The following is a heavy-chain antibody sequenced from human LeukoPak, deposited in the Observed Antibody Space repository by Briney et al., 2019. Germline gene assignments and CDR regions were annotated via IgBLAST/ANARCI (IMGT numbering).Heavy chain of an antibody. V-gene: IGHV3-33*01. CDR2: IWYDGSNK. CDR3: AASSVSYHYGMDV. D-gene: IGHD6-25*01. J-gene: IGHJ6*02. CDR1: GFTFSSYG. Sequence: PGGSLRPSCAASGFTFSSYGMHWVRQAPGKGLEWVAVIWYDGSNKYYADSVKGRFTISRDNSKNTLYLQMNSLRAEDTAVYYCAASSVSYHYGMDVWGQGTTVTVSS.